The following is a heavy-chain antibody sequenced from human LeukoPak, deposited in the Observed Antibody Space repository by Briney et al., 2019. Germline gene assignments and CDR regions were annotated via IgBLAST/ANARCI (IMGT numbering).Heavy chain of an antibody. D-gene: IGHD3-22*01. CDR1: GFTFSSYA. CDR3: ARGPSGYYQYYFGY. Sequence: GGSLRLSCAASGFTFSSYAMHWVRQAPGKGLEWVAVISYDGSNKYYADSVKGRFTISRDNSKNTLYLQMNSLRAEDTAVYYCARGPSGYYQYYFGYWGQGTLVTVSS. J-gene: IGHJ4*02. V-gene: IGHV3-30-3*01. CDR2: ISYDGSNK.